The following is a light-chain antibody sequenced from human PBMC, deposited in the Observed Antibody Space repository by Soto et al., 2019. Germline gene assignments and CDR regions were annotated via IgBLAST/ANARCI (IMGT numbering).Light chain of an antibody. CDR2: DAS. Sequence: ALTKCQVPLSQSPASLATPFCRASQSISSYLAWYQQKPGQAPRLLIYDASNRATGIPARFSGSGSGTDFTLTISSLEPEDSATYYCQQRRNWPLTFGPGTKVDIK. CDR1: QSISSY. CDR3: QQRRNWPLT. V-gene: IGKV3-11*01. J-gene: IGKJ3*01.